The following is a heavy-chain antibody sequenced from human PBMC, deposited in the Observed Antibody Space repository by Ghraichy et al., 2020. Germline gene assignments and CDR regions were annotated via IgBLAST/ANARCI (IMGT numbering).Heavy chain of an antibody. V-gene: IGHV3-48*01. CDR2: ISSSSVTK. CDR3: AGSIGDVSARYLDY. J-gene: IGHJ4*02. CDR1: GFTFSSCS. D-gene: IGHD3-3*01. Sequence: GGSLRLSCAIGGFTFSSCSMNWVRQAPGKGLEWVSYISSSSVTKYYADSVNGRFTISRDNAKSLLFLQMNSLTAEVTAIYYCAGSIGDVSARYLDYWGQGTLVTVPS.